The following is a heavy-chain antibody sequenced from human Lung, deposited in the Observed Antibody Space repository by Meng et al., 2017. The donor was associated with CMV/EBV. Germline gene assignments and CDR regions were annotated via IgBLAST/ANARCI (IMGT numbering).Heavy chain of an antibody. CDR3: GHEEPSPASFDY. CDR2: IWYDGSSK. Sequence: GGSXRLXCAASGFTFRNFGMHWVRQAPGKGLEWVGVIWYDGSSKYYAYSVRGRFTISRDNSKNTLFLLMNSLRAEATAVYYGGHEEPSPASFDYWGQGTLVTVSS. CDR1: GFTFRNFG. V-gene: IGHV3-33*06. J-gene: IGHJ4*02.